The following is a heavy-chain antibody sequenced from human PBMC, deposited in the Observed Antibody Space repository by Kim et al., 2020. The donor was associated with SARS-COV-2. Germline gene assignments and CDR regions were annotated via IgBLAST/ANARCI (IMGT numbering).Heavy chain of an antibody. D-gene: IGHD3-22*01. Sequence: SETLSLTCAVYGGSFSGYYWSWIRQPPGKGLEWIGEINHSGSTNYNPSLKSRVTISVDTSKNQFSLKLSSVTAADTAVYYCARNLYYYDSSGGFDPWGQGTLVTVSS. CDR1: GGSFSGYY. CDR2: INHSGST. V-gene: IGHV4-34*01. CDR3: ARNLYYYDSSGGFDP. J-gene: IGHJ5*02.